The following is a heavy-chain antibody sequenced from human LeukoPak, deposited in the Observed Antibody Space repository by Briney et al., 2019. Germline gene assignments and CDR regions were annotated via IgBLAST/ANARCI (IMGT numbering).Heavy chain of an antibody. V-gene: IGHV4-59*01. CDR1: GGSISSYY. J-gene: IGHJ4*02. CDR2: IYYSGST. CDR3: DY. Sequence: SETLSLTCTVSGGSISSYYWSWIRQPPGKGLEWIGYIYYSGSTNYNPSLKSRVTISVDTSKNQFSLKLSSVTAADTAVYYCDYWGRGTLVTVSS.